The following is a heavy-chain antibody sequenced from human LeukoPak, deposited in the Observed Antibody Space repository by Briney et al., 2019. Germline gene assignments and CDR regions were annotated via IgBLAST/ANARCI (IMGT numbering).Heavy chain of an antibody. CDR3: VKDRSGYYANSFDV. Sequence: PGRSLRLSCAASGLTFDDYAMHCVRQAPGQGLEWVSGINWNSGRIGYADSVKGRFTISRDNAKNSLFLQMNSLKVEDTALYYCVKDRSGYYANSFDVWGQGTMVTVSS. D-gene: IGHD5-18*01. CDR2: INWNSGRI. V-gene: IGHV3-9*01. J-gene: IGHJ3*01. CDR1: GLTFDDYA.